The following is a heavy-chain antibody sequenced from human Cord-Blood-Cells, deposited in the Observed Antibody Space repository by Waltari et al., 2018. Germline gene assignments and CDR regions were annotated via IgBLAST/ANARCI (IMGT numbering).Heavy chain of an antibody. Sequence: QVQLVQSGAAVKKPGASVQVSCKVSGYTLTELSIPWVRQAPGKGLEWMGGFDPEDGETIYAQKFQGRVTMTEDTSTDTAYMELSSLRSEDTAVYYCATCHTWGCYAFDIWGQGTMVTVSS. CDR3: ATCHTWGCYAFDI. J-gene: IGHJ3*02. CDR2: FDPEDGET. V-gene: IGHV1-24*01. D-gene: IGHD7-27*01. CDR1: GYTLTELS.